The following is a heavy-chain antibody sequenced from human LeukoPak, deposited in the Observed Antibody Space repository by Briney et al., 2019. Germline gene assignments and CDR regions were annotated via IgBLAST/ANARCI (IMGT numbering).Heavy chain of an antibody. CDR1: GGSISSGDYY. Sequence: SETLSLTCTVSGGSISSGDYYWSWLRQPPGKGLEWIGYIYYSGSTYYNPSLKSRVTISVDTSKNQFSLKLSSVTAADTAVYYCASMEDSSGYYYPFDYWGQGTLVTVSS. D-gene: IGHD3-22*01. CDR2: IYYSGST. V-gene: IGHV4-30-4*01. CDR3: ASMEDSSGYYYPFDY. J-gene: IGHJ4*02.